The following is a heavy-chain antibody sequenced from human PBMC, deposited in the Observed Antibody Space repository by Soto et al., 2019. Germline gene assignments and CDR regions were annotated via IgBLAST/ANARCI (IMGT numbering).Heavy chain of an antibody. Sequence: SETLSLTCAVYGGSFSGYYWSWIRQPPGKGLEWIGEINHSGSTNYNPSLKSRVTISVDTSKNQFSLKLSSVTAADTAVYYCARAHGYSSSWYLTPFDYWGQGTLVTVS. CDR1: GGSFSGYY. CDR3: ARAHGYSSSWYLTPFDY. V-gene: IGHV4-34*01. D-gene: IGHD6-13*01. J-gene: IGHJ4*02. CDR2: INHSGST.